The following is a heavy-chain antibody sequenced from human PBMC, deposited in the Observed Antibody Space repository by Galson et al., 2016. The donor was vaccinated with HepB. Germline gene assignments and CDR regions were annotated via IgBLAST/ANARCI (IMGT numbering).Heavy chain of an antibody. J-gene: IGHJ4*02. D-gene: IGHD3-16*01. V-gene: IGHV4-59*01. CDR3: AREGWEWGTYRYFDY. CDR1: GGSIRRYF. Sequence: SETLSLTCTVSGGSIRRYFWSWIRQPPGKGLEWIGYIYSSGSTDYNPSLKSTDYNPSLKSRVTISVDTSRNQFSLRLSSVTAADTALYYCAREGWEWGTYRYFDYWGQGSLVTVSS. CDR2: IYSSGSTDYNPSLKST.